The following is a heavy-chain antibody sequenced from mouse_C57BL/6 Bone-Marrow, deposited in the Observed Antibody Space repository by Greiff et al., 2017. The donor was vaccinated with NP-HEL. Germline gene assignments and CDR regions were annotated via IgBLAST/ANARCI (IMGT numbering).Heavy chain of an antibody. J-gene: IGHJ2*01. V-gene: IGHV1-50*01. Sequence: QVQLQQPGAELVKPGASVKLSCKASGYTFTSYWMQWVKQRPGQGLEWIGEIDPSDSYTNYNQKFKGKATLTVDTSSSTAYMQLSSLTSEDSAVYYCARWGDYLEYWGQGTTLTVSS. CDR2: IDPSDSYT. CDR3: ARWGDYLEY. CDR1: GYTFTSYW.